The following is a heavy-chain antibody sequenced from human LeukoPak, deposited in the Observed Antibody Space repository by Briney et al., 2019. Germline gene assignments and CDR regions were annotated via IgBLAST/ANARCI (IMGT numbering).Heavy chain of an antibody. J-gene: IGHJ4*02. Sequence: PGGSLRLSCAASGFTVSSNYMSWGRQAPGKGLEWVSVIYSGGSTYYADSVKGRFTISRDNSKNTLYLQMNSLRAEDTAVYYCARDPRRGNHGNYWGQGTLVTVSS. CDR1: GFTVSSNY. CDR3: ARDPRRGNHGNY. D-gene: IGHD1-14*01. V-gene: IGHV3-53*01. CDR2: IYSGGST.